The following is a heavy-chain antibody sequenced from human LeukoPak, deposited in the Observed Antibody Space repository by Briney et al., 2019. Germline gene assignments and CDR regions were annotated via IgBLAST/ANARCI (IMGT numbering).Heavy chain of an antibody. J-gene: IGHJ6*03. CDR1: GGSFSGYY. Sequence: SETLSLTCAVSGGSFSGYYWSWIRQPPGKGLEWIGEINHSGSTNYNPSLKSRVTISVDTSKNQFSLKLSSVTAADTAVYYCARGLSYDILTGYFYYYYYMDVWGKGTTVTVSS. CDR2: INHSGST. V-gene: IGHV4-34*01. CDR3: ARGLSYDILTGYFYYYYYMDV. D-gene: IGHD3-9*01.